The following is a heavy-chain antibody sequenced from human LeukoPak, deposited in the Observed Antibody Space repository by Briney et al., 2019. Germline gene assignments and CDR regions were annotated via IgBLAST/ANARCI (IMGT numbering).Heavy chain of an antibody. Sequence: GRSLRLSCAASGFTFSTYASHWVRQAPGKGLEWVAVISYDDGSNKYYADSVKGRFTISRDNSKNTLYLQMNSLRTEDTAVYYCARESGGNTPYYFDYWGQGTLVTVSS. D-gene: IGHD2-2*02. V-gene: IGHV3-30*04. J-gene: IGHJ4*02. CDR3: ARESGGNTPYYFDY. CDR2: ISYDDGSNK. CDR1: GFTFSTYA.